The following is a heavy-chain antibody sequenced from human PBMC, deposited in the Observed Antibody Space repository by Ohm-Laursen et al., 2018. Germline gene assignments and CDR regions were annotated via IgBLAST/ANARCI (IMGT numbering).Heavy chain of an antibody. V-gene: IGHV1-8*01. Sequence: SVKVSCKPSGYTFTAYYMHWVRQAPGQGLEWMGWMNPNSGNTGYAQKFQGSVTMTRNTSISTAYMELRSLRTDETAVYYCAKGGGRATGDYYYGMDVWGQGTTVTVSS. CDR2: MNPNSGNT. J-gene: IGHJ6*02. D-gene: IGHD3-16*01. CDR3: AKGGGRATGDYYYGMDV. CDR1: GYTFTAYY.